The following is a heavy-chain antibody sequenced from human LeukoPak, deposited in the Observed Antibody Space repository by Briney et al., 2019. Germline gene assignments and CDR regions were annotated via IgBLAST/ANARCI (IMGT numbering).Heavy chain of an antibody. CDR2: TSSSSTI. Sequence: GGSLRLSCAASGFIFSIYSMNWVRQAPGKGLEWVSYTSSSSTIYYADSVKGRFTISRDNAKNSLYLQMNSLRAENTAVYYCARGYSGYDSSDPWGQGTLVTVSS. D-gene: IGHD5-12*01. CDR1: GFIFSIYS. CDR3: ARGYSGYDSSDP. V-gene: IGHV3-48*04. J-gene: IGHJ5*02.